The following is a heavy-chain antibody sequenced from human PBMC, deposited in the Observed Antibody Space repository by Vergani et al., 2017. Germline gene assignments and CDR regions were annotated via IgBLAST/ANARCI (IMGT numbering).Heavy chain of an antibody. J-gene: IGHJ6*02. CDR2: VYNSGST. CDR1: GGSISGGRYY. D-gene: IGHD6-13*01. CDR3: ARHKEQLVPGNYYYYYGMDV. V-gene: IGHV4-61*02. Sequence: QVQLRESGPGLVRPSQTLSLTCTVSGGSISGGRYYWNWTRQPAGNGLEWIGRVYNSGSTNYNPSLKSRFTISVDTSKNQFSLKLTSVTAADTAVYYCARHKEQLVPGNYYYYYGMDVWGQGTAVTVS.